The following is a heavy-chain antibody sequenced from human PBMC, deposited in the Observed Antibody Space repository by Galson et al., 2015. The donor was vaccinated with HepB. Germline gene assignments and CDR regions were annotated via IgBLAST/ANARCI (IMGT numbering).Heavy chain of an antibody. V-gene: IGHV3-48*04. CDR1: GFTFSSYS. D-gene: IGHD6-13*01. Sequence: SLRLSCAASGFTFSSYSMNWVRQAPGKGLEWVSFISSSSTTIYYADSVKGRFTIARDDAKNSLYLQMNSLGAEDTAVYYCARDLTGYSSTWRRYWSFDLWGRGTLVTVSS. CDR2: ISSSSTTI. CDR3: ARDLTGYSSTWRRYWSFDL. J-gene: IGHJ2*01.